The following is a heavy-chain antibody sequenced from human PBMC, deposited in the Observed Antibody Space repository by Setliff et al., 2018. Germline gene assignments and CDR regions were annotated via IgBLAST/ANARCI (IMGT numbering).Heavy chain of an antibody. J-gene: IGHJ4*02. CDR1: GFTLSTYW. Sequence: GGSLRLSCVTSGFTLSTYWLHWVRPAPGQGLVWVARISTDGSSITYADSVKGRFTISRDNARNTLYLQMNSLTAEDTALYYCAKDFGRYYESGSYYRDWGQGTLVTVSS. CDR2: ISTDGSSI. D-gene: IGHD3-10*01. V-gene: IGHV3-74*03. CDR3: AKDFGRYYESGSYYRD.